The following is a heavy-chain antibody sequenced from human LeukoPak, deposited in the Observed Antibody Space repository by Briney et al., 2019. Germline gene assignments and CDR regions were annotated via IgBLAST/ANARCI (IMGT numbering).Heavy chain of an antibody. CDR3: ARDPFYSIRGNNYYYYGMDV. V-gene: IGHV4-34*01. CDR1: GGSFSGYY. D-gene: IGHD2/OR15-2a*01. Sequence: SETLSLTCAVYGGSFSGYYWSWIRQPPGKGLEWIGEINHSRSTNYNPSLKSRVTISVDTSKNQFSLKLSSVTAADTAVYYCARDPFYSIRGNNYYYYGMDVWGQGTTVTVSS. CDR2: INHSRST. J-gene: IGHJ6*02.